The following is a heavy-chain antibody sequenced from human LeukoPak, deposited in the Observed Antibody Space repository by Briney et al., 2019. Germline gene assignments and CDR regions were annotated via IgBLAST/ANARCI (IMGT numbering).Heavy chain of an antibody. Sequence: GGSLRLSCAASGFTFSSYFMSWVRQAPGKGLEWASAISGSGGSTYYADSVKGRFTISRDNSKNTLYLQMNSLRAEGTAVYYCAKDDSRGSGSSGWFDPWGQGTLVTVSS. V-gene: IGHV3-23*01. CDR3: AKDDSRGSGSSGWFDP. J-gene: IGHJ5*02. D-gene: IGHD3-10*01. CDR2: ISGSGGST. CDR1: GFTFSSYF.